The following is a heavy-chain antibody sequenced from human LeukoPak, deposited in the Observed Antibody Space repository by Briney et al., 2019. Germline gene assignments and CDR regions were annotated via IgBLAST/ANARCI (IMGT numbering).Heavy chain of an antibody. CDR3: ARMPRSYSSSWYGRPFDY. J-gene: IGHJ4*02. V-gene: IGHV4-59*01. Sequence: SETLSLTCTVSGGSISSYYWSWIRQPPGKGLEWIGYIYYSGSTNYNPSLKSRVTISVDTSKNQFSLKLSSVTAADTAVYYCARMPRSYSSSWYGRPFDYWGQGTLVTVSS. CDR2: IYYSGST. CDR1: GGSISSYY. D-gene: IGHD6-13*01.